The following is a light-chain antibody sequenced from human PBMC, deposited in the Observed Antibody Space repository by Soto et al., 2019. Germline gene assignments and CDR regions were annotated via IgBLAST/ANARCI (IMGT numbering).Light chain of an antibody. V-gene: IGKV1-5*03. CDR3: QQYNSYSVT. J-gene: IGKJ1*01. CDR2: KAS. CDR1: QSISIW. Sequence: DIQMTQSPSTLSASVGGRVTITCRASQSISIWLAWYQQKPGKAPNLLIYKASSLESGVPSRFSGSGSGTEFTLTISSLQPDDVATYYCQQYNSYSVTFGQGTKVDIK.